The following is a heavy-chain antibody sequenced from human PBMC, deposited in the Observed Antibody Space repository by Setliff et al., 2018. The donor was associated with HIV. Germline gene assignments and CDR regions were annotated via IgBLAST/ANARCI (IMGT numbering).Heavy chain of an antibody. CDR3: AKLVVGFSGSSAYMDV. J-gene: IGHJ6*03. V-gene: IGHV3-48*03. CDR2: ISSSGDTI. CDR1: GLIFSGYE. Sequence: LRLSCAASGLIFSGYEMNWVRQAPGKGLEWVSYISSSGDTIYYADSVKGRFTMSRDNAKNSLYLQMNSLRAEDTALYYCAKLVVGFSGSSAYMDVWGKGTTVTVSS. D-gene: IGHD1-26*01.